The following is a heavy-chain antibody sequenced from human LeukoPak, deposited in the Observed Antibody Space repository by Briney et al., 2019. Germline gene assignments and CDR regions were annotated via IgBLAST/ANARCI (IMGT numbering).Heavy chain of an antibody. J-gene: IGHJ4*02. Sequence: GGSLRLSCAASGFSFSNYVMSWVRQAPGKGLEWVSAISGNGDGTYYAVSVKGRFTISRDNSKNTVYLQMNSLRAGDTAVYYCAKPGLYGYWGQGTLVTVSS. CDR1: GFSFSNYV. D-gene: IGHD3-10*01. CDR2: ISGNGDGT. CDR3: AKPGLYGY. V-gene: IGHV3-23*01.